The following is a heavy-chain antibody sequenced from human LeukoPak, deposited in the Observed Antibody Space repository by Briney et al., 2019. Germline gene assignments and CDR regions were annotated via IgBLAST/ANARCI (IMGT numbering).Heavy chain of an antibody. CDR3: AGTYYYDSSGYYHCSL. CDR2: IYYSGST. Sequence: PSETLSLTCAVYGGSFSGYYWNWIRQSPGKGLEWIGYIYYSGSTNYNPSLKSRVTISVDTSKNQFSLKLSSVTAADTAVYYCAGTYYYDSSGYYHCSLWGQGTLVTVSS. CDR1: GGSFSGYY. D-gene: IGHD3-22*01. V-gene: IGHV4-59*01. J-gene: IGHJ4*02.